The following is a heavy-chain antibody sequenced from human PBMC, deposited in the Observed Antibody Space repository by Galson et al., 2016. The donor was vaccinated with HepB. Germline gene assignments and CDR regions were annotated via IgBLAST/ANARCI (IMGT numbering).Heavy chain of an antibody. CDR3: ARDSETAAGYYNGVDV. V-gene: IGHV4-38-2*02. Sequence: SETLSLTCTVSGSSIRTGYYWGWIRQSAGKGLEWIGSIHHSGTTYYKVSFKSRVTISVDTSKNQFSLKLRSVTAADTAVYYCARDSETAAGYYNGVDVWGQGTTGTVSS. CDR2: IHHSGTT. CDR1: GSSIRTGYY. J-gene: IGHJ6*02. D-gene: IGHD6-13*01.